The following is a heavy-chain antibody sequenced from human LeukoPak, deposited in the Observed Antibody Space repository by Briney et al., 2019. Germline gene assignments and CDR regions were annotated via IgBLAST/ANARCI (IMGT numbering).Heavy chain of an antibody. CDR1: GGSISSYY. CDR2: IYYSGST. J-gene: IGHJ4*02. Sequence: SETLSLPCTVSGGSISSYYWSCIRQPTGKALEWIGYIYYSGSTNYNPSLKSRVTISVDTSKNQFSLKLSSVTAADTAVYYCARDRDGDYLFDYWGQGTLVTVSS. CDR3: ARDRDGDYLFDY. V-gene: IGHV4-59*01. D-gene: IGHD4-17*01.